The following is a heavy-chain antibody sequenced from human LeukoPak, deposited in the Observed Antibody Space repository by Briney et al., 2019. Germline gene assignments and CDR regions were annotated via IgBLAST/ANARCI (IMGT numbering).Heavy chain of an antibody. J-gene: IGHJ4*02. Sequence: GGSLRLSCAASGFTFTSYSMNWVRQAPGKGLEWVSTISGGGSTYYADSVKGRFTISRDNSKNTLYLQANSLRAEDTAVYYCAKGGKWDVTPFDYWGQGTLVTVSS. CDR2: ISGGGST. CDR1: GFTFTSYS. D-gene: IGHD1-26*01. CDR3: AKGGKWDVTPFDY. V-gene: IGHV3-23*01.